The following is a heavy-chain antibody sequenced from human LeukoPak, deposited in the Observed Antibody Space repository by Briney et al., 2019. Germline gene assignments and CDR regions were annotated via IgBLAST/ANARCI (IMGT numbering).Heavy chain of an antibody. Sequence: PGVSLQISCSGSGYSFTSNWIGCVRQMPRKGLEWMGTICPGDSGTAYSPSLQGHFSISADKSINTAYLQWSSLSASDTAMYYCARLSFASGWRYMDVWGKGTTVTVYS. J-gene: IGHJ6*03. CDR3: ARLSFASGWRYMDV. CDR2: ICPGDSGT. CDR1: GYSFTSNW. V-gene: IGHV5-51*01. D-gene: IGHD6-19*01.